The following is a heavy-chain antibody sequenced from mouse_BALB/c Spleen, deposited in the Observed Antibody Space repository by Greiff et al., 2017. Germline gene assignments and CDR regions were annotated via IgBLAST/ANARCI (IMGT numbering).Heavy chain of an antibody. CDR1: GFTFSSYA. V-gene: IGHV5-9-4*01. CDR3: ARANYYGSSYYYYAMDY. CDR2: ISSGGSYT. D-gene: IGHD1-1*01. J-gene: IGHJ4*01. Sequence: VQLKESGGGLVKPGGSLKLSCAASGFTFSSYAMSWVRQSPEKRLEWVAEISSGGSYTYYPDTVTGRFTISRDNAKNTLYLEMSSLRSEDTAMYYCARANYYGSSYYYYAMDYWGQGTSVTVSS.